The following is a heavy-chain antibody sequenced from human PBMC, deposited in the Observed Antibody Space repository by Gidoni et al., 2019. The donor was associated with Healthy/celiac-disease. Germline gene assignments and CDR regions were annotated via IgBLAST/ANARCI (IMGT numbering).Heavy chain of an antibody. CDR1: GGTFSSYA. J-gene: IGHJ5*02. CDR3: ARDGGYSSGWYRKINWFDP. D-gene: IGHD6-19*01. V-gene: IGHV1-69*01. CDR2: IIPIFGTA. Sequence: QVQLVQSGAEVKKPGSSVKVSCKASGGTFSSYAISWVRQAPGQGLEWMGGIIPIFGTANYAQKFQGRVTITADESTSTAYMELSSLRSEDTAVYYCARDGGYSSGWYRKINWFDPWGQGTLVTVSS.